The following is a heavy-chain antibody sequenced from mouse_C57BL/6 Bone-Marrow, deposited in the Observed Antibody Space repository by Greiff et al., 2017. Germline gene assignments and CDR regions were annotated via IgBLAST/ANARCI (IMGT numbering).Heavy chain of an antibody. CDR3: ARSYYSNYYALDY. CDR2: ISSGSSTI. Sequence: EVQGVESGGGLVKPGGSLKLSCAASGFTFSDYGMHWVRQAPEKGLEWVAYISSGSSTIYYADTVKGRFTISKDNATNTLFLQMTSLRSEDTAMYYCARSYYSNYYALDYWGQGTSVTVSS. D-gene: IGHD2-5*01. CDR1: GFTFSDYG. J-gene: IGHJ4*01. V-gene: IGHV5-17*01.